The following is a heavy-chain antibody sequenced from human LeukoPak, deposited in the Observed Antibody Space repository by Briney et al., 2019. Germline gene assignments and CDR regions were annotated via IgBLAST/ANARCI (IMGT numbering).Heavy chain of an antibody. Sequence: SETLSLTCTVSGGSISSGDYYWSWIRQPPGKGLEWIGYIYYSGSTYYNPSLKSRVTISVDTSKNQFSLKLSSVTAADTAVYYCARGTFSLGLKLDYWGQGTLVTVSS. CDR1: GGSISSGDYY. CDR2: IYYSGST. CDR3: ARGTFSLGLKLDY. D-gene: IGHD2-2*01. J-gene: IGHJ4*02. V-gene: IGHV4-30-4*01.